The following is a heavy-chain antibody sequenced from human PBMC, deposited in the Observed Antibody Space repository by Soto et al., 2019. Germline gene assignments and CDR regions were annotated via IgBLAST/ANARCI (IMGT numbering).Heavy chain of an antibody. V-gene: IGHV3-21*01. CDR3: ARLWDIVVVPAATPYYYGMDV. CDR1: GFTFSSYS. CDR2: ISSSSSYI. Sequence: PGGSLRLSCASSGFTFSSYSMNLVRQAPGKGLEWVSSISSSSSYIYYADSVKGRFTISRDNAKNSLYLQMNSLRAEDTAVYYCARLWDIVVVPAATPYYYGMDVWGQGTTVTVSS. D-gene: IGHD2-2*02. J-gene: IGHJ6*02.